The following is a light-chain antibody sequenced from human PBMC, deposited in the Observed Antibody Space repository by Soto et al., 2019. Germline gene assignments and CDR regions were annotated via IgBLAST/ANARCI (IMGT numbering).Light chain of an antibody. CDR2: GAS. CDR3: QHYGSSPFA. V-gene: IGKV3-20*01. Sequence: EIVLTQSPGTLSLSPGERATLSCRASQSVSNNYIVWYQQKPGQPPRLLIYGASSRATGIPDRFSGSGSGTDFTLIISRLEPEDFAVYYCQHYGSSPFAFGPGTKVDI. J-gene: IGKJ3*01. CDR1: QSVSNNY.